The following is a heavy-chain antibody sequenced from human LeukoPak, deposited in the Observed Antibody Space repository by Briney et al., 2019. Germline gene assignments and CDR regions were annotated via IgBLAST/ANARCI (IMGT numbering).Heavy chain of an antibody. CDR2: IYYSGST. CDR3: ARGYYDSSGDAFDI. Sequence: SETLSLTCTVSGYSISSGYYWSWIRQPPGKGLEWIGYIYYSGSTNYNPSLKSRVTISVDTSKNQFSLKLSSVTAADTAVYYCARGYYDSSGDAFDIWGQGTMVTVSS. D-gene: IGHD3-22*01. CDR1: GYSISSGYY. V-gene: IGHV4-61*01. J-gene: IGHJ3*02.